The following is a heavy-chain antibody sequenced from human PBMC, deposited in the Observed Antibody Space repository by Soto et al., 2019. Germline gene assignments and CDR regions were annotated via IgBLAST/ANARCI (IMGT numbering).Heavy chain of an antibody. CDR1: GFTFNDCY. Sequence: QVQLVESGGGLVKPGGSLRLSCAASGFTFNDCYMNWIRQAPGKGLEWISYISSGSYYTNYADSVKGRFTISRDNAKNSLYLQMNSLRAEDTAVYYCAREEDGYIIDYWGQGTLVTVSS. CDR2: ISSGSYYT. J-gene: IGHJ4*02. CDR3: AREEDGYIIDY. V-gene: IGHV3-11*05. D-gene: IGHD5-12*01.